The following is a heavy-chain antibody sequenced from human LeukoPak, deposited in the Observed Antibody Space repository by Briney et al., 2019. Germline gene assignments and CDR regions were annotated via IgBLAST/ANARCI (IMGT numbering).Heavy chain of an antibody. D-gene: IGHD3-16*01. CDR3: ATVAAYPRSGE. Sequence: GGSLRLSCAASGFTFSNDAMSWVRQAPGKGLEWVSVISGSGGTSFYADSVEGRFTVSRDNSKNTLYLQMNSLRAEDTAVYYCATVAAYPRSGEWGQGTLVTVSS. CDR2: ISGSGGTS. J-gene: IGHJ4*02. V-gene: IGHV3-23*01. CDR1: GFTFSNDA.